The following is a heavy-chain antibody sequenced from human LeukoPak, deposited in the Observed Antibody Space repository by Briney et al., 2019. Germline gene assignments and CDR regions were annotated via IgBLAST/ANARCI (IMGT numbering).Heavy chain of an antibody. V-gene: IGHV4-59*01. CDR2: IYYSGST. D-gene: IGHD6-19*01. CDR1: GGSISRYY. Sequence: PSETLSLTCTVSGGSISRYYWSWIRQPPGKGLEWIGYIYYSGSTNYNPSLKSRVTISVDTSKNQFSLKLSSVTAADTAVYYCARAYSSGWSESSKYDYWGQGTLVTVSS. CDR3: ARAYSSGWSESSKYDY. J-gene: IGHJ4*02.